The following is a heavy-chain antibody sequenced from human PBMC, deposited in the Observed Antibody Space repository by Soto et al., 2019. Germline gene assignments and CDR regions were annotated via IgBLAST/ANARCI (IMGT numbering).Heavy chain of an antibody. CDR2: INHSGST. CDR3: ATSLYSYGPRFAY. J-gene: IGHJ4*02. CDR1: GWSFSGYY. Sequence: ASETLSLTCAVYGWSFSGYYWTWIRQPPGTGLEWIGEINHSGSTNYNPSLKSRVTISVDTSKNQFSLKLTSVTAADTAVYYCATSLYSYGPRFAYWGQGTLVTVSS. V-gene: IGHV4-34*01. D-gene: IGHD5-18*01.